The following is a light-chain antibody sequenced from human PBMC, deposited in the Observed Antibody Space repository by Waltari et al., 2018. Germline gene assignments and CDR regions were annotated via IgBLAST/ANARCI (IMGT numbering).Light chain of an antibody. CDR1: QSVFTN. J-gene: IGKJ2*02. Sequence: EIVMTQSTATLSVSPGERAPVTCRASQSVFTNLAWYQHKPGQAPRLLMYGASTRATGIPARFSGSGSGTEFTLTINSLQSEDFAIYYCQQYNDWPRGTFGQGTKVEI. CDR3: QQYNDWPRGT. CDR2: GAS. V-gene: IGKV3-15*01.